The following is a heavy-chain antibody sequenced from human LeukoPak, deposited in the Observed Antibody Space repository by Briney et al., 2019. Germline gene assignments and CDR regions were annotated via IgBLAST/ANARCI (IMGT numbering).Heavy chain of an antibody. CDR3: ARDLGYCTGGVCYRELDY. J-gene: IGHJ4*02. CDR1: GGSISSSSYY. Sequence: SETLSLTCTVSGGSISSSSYYWGWIRQPPEKGLEWIGSIYYSGSTYYNPSLKSRVTISVDTSKNQFSLKLSSVTAADTAVYYCARDLGYCTGGVCYRELDYWGQGTLVTVSS. CDR2: IYYSGST. V-gene: IGHV4-39*02. D-gene: IGHD2-8*02.